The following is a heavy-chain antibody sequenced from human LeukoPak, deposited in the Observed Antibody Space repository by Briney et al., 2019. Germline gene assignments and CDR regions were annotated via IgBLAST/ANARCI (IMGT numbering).Heavy chain of an antibody. CDR2: ISSSSTTI. D-gene: IGHD3-10*01. CDR3: ARRVSTSESFSFDY. Sequence: GGSLRLSCAASEFIFSTYTMHWVRQAPGKGLEWVSYISSSSTTIYYADSVKGRFTISRDNAKNSLYLQMSGLRAEDTAVYYCARRVSTSESFSFDYWGQGTLVTVSS. CDR1: EFIFSTYT. J-gene: IGHJ4*02. V-gene: IGHV3-48*04.